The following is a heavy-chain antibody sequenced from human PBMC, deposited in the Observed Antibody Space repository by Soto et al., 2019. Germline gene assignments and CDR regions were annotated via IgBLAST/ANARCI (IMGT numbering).Heavy chain of an antibody. CDR2: INPSGGST. Sequence: ASVKVSCKASGYTFTSYYMHWVRQAPGQGLEWMGIINPSGGSTSYAQKFQGRVTMTRDTSTSTVYMELSSLRSEDTAVYYCARDRITIFGVVIDPRGADYWGQGTLVTV. CDR3: ARDRITIFGVVIDPRGADY. CDR1: GYTFTSYY. V-gene: IGHV1-46*03. J-gene: IGHJ4*02. D-gene: IGHD3-3*01.